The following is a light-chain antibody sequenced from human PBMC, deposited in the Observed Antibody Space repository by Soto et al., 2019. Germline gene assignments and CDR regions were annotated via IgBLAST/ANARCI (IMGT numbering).Light chain of an antibody. CDR1: SSDIGGYNY. Sequence: QSALTQPASVSGSPGQSITISCTGTSSDIGGYNYVSWYQQHPGIAPKLMIYEVSNRPSGVSNRFSGSKSGNTASLTISGLQAEDEADYYCSSYATSSTCLFGGGTKLTVL. V-gene: IGLV2-14*01. CDR3: SSYATSSTCL. CDR2: EVS. J-gene: IGLJ2*01.